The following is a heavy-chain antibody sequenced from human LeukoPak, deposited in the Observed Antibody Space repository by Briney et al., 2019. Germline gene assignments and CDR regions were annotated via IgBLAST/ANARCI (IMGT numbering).Heavy chain of an antibody. CDR3: ARDSTMVRDTESDY. CDR1: GFTFSSYS. J-gene: IGHJ4*02. V-gene: IGHV3-21*01. D-gene: IGHD3-10*01. CDR2: ISSSSSYI. Sequence: GGSLRLSCAASGFTFSSYSMNWVRQAPGKGLEWVSSISSSSSYIYYADSVKGRFTISRDNAKSSLYLQMNSLRAEDTAVYYCARDSTMVRDTESDYWGQGTLVTVSS.